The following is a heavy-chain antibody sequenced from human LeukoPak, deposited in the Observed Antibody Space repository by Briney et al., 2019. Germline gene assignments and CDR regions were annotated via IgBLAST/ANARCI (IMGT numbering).Heavy chain of an antibody. Sequence: GGSLRLSCAASGFTVSSNYMSWVRQAPGKALEWVSVLYSGGVTYYAASVKDRFTISRDNSKNTLYLQMNSLRAEDTAVYYCARGGDGYNFSFDYWGQGTLVTVSS. D-gene: IGHD5-24*01. CDR2: LYSGGVT. V-gene: IGHV3-66*01. J-gene: IGHJ4*02. CDR1: GFTVSSNY. CDR3: ARGGDGYNFSFDY.